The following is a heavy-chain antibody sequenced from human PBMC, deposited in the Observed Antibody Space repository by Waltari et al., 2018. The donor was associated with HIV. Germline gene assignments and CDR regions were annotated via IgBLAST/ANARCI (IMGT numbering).Heavy chain of an antibody. CDR1: GFTFSNYE. CDR2: ISAGGTK. Sequence: EVPLVESGGGLVQPGGSLSLSCAGSGFTFSNYEMTWVRQVTGKGLEWISYISAGGTKYYADSVKGRFSISRDNAKNSLYLQMNSLRAEDTAVYYWAKAGGDTSGRYWGGDVWGQGTTVTVSS. V-gene: IGHV3-48*03. CDR3: AKAGGDTSGRYWGGDV. J-gene: IGHJ6*02. D-gene: IGHD6-19*01.